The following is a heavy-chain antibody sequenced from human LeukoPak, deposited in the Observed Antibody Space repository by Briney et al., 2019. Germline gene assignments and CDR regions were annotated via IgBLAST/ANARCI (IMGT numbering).Heavy chain of an antibody. CDR3: ARDRDSSGYYYQAVYY. CDR1: GYTFTSYG. Sequence: GASVKVSCKASGYTFTSYGIGWVRQAPGQGLEWMGWISAYNGNTNYAQNLQGRVTMTTDTSTSTAYMEVRSLRSDDTAMYYCARDRDSSGYYYQAVYYWGQGTLVTVSS. V-gene: IGHV1-18*04. CDR2: ISAYNGNT. J-gene: IGHJ4*02. D-gene: IGHD3-22*01.